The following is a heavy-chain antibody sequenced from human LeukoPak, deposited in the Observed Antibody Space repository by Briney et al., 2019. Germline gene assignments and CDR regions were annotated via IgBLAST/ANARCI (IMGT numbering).Heavy chain of an antibody. V-gene: IGHV3-23*01. CDR3: AKGTGNYYYYGMDV. D-gene: IGHD1-14*01. CDR1: GFTFSSYA. J-gene: IGHJ6*02. CDR2: ISGSDGST. Sequence: GGTLRLSCAASGFTFSSYAMSWVRQAPGKGLEWVSAISGSDGSTYYAGSVKGRFTISRDNSKNTLYLQMNSLRAEDTAVYYCAKGTGNYYYYGMDVWGQGTTVTVSS.